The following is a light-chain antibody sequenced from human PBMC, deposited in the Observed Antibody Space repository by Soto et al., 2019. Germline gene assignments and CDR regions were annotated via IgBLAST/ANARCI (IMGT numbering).Light chain of an antibody. J-gene: IGKJ1*01. CDR1: ESLMHSNGYNY. V-gene: IGKV2-28*01. Sequence: DIVVTQCPLSLPVTPGEAASISCKSSESLMHSNGYNYLDWYLQKPGQSPQVLIYLGSNRASGVPDRFSGSGSGTDFTPKISRVEAEDVGVYYCMQTRQTPWPFGQGTKVEIK. CDR3: MQTRQTPWP. CDR2: LGS.